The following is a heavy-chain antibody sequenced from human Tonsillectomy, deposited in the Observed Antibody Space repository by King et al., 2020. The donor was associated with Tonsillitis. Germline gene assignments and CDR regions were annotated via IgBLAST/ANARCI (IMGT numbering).Heavy chain of an antibody. CDR1: GFTFSDST. CDR2: IRTKAKSYAT. J-gene: IGHJ3*02. V-gene: IGHV3-73*02. CDR3: TTPRRLRGSYYGDNDAFDI. D-gene: IGHD1-26*01. Sequence: VQLVESGGGLVQPGGSLTLSCAASGFTFSDSTMHWVRQASGKRLEWVGRIRTKAKSYATAYVASVKGRFTLSRDDSKHTAYLQMNSLKTEDTAVYFCTTPRRLRGSYYGDNDAFDIWGQGTVVTVSS.